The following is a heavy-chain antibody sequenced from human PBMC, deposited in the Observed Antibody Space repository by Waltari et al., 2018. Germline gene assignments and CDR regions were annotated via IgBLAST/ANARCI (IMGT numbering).Heavy chain of an antibody. V-gene: IGHV3-7*01. D-gene: IGHD3-10*01. Sequence: EVRLVESGGDLVQPGGSLRPSCAASGFTFSNSWMTWVRQAPGKGLECLANIKTDGGETYYVDSVKGRFSISRDNTKNSLYLQMNSLRADDTAVYYCATDLNGAAHWGQGTLVTVSS. CDR1: GFTFSNSW. J-gene: IGHJ4*02. CDR3: ATDLNGAAH. CDR2: IKTDGGET.